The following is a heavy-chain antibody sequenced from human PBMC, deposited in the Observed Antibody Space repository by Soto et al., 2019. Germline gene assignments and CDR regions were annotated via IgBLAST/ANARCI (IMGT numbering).Heavy chain of an antibody. D-gene: IGHD2-2*01. CDR1: GFSLSDDG. V-gene: IGHV1-18*01. J-gene: IGHJ5*02. Sequence: QVHLLQSGPEIKKPGASVKVSCKASGFSLSDDGINWMRQAPGQGLDWVGWISPYIDNTHYAQKFQDRVTLTTDTSTSTAYMELRSLRSDGTAVYYCAPSAVPASMVGWFATGGKGTLVTVSA. CDR2: ISPYIDNT. CDR3: APSAVPASMVGWFAT.